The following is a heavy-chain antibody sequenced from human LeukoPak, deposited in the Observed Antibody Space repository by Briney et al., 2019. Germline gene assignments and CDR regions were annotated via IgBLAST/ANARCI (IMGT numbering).Heavy chain of an antibody. Sequence: SVKVSCKASGGTFSSYAISWVRQAPGQGLEWMGRIIPILGIANYAQKFQGRVTITADKSTSTAYMELSSLRSEDTAVYYCARVMGWFGDYYYYYGMDVWGQGTTATVSS. J-gene: IGHJ6*02. CDR2: IIPILGIA. D-gene: IGHD3-10*01. CDR1: GGTFSSYA. V-gene: IGHV1-69*04. CDR3: ARVMGWFGDYYYYYGMDV.